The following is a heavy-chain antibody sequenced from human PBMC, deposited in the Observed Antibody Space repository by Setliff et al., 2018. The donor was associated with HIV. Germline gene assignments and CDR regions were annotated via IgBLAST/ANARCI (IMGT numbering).Heavy chain of an antibody. CDR1: GGSMGTHF. CDR2: IYYSGST. V-gene: IGHV4-59*11. Sequence: SETLSLTCNVSGGSMGTHFWSWIRQPPGKGLEWMGYIYYSGSTNYNPSLKSRVTISLDTSKNQFSLHLTSVTAADTAVYYCSRDRGSYNFWSGLARGDNWFDPWGQGTLVTVSS. CDR3: SRDRGSYNFWSGLARGDNWFDP. D-gene: IGHD3-3*01. J-gene: IGHJ5*02.